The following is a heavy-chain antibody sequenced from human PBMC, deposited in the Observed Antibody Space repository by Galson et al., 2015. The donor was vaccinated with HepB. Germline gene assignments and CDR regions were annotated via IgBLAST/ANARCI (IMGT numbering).Heavy chain of an antibody. V-gene: IGHV3-48*01. CDR2: ISPGGTK. J-gene: IGHJ6*02. CDR1: GFSFISHS. Sequence: SLRLSCAASGFSFISHSMNWVRHSPGKGLEWLAYISPGGTKYYADSARGRFTISRDNAKNSLYLHMKGLRAEDTAVYYCARNPSSYDYYSMDVWGQGTTVTVSS. CDR3: ARNPSSYDYYSMDV.